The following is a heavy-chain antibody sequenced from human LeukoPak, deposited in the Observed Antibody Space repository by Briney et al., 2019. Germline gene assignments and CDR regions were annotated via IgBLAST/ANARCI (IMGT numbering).Heavy chain of an antibody. V-gene: IGHV1-8*01. D-gene: IGHD4-23*01. CDR1: GYTFTSYD. CDR3: ARGITVVYYMDV. Sequence: ASVNLSFKASGYTFTSYDINWVRQAPGQGLELMGWMNPNSGNTGYAQKFQGRVTMTRNTSISTAYMELSSLRSEDTAVYYCARGITVVYYMDVWGKGTTVTVSS. CDR2: MNPNSGNT. J-gene: IGHJ6*03.